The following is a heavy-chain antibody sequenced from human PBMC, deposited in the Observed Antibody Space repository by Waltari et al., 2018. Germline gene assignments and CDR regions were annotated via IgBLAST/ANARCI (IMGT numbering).Heavy chain of an antibody. CDR1: GLFVSSNY. J-gene: IGHJ4*02. D-gene: IGHD3-10*01. V-gene: IGHV3-53*01. CDR3: VGHRFGSGSYFDY. CDR2: IYSGGSS. Sequence: EVQVVESGGGLIQPGGSLRLSRAVSGLFVSSNYMSWVRQAPGKGLEWVSVIYSGGSSYYVDSVKGRFTISRDNSKNTIYLEMNSLRGEDTAVYFCVGHRFGSGSYFDYWGQGTPVTVSS.